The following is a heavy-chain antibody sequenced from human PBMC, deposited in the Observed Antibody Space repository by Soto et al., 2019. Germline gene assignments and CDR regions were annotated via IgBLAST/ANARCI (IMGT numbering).Heavy chain of an antibody. V-gene: IGHV4-34*01. Sequence: PSETLSLTCAVYGGSFSGYYWTWIRQPPGTGLEWIGEINHSGSTNYNPSLKSRVTISRDSSKNTVSLEMTSLRAEDTAVYYCAKGGRQWLVTSDFNYWGQGALVTVSS. J-gene: IGHJ4*02. CDR2: INHSGST. D-gene: IGHD6-19*01. CDR1: GGSFSGYY. CDR3: AKGGRQWLVTSDFNY.